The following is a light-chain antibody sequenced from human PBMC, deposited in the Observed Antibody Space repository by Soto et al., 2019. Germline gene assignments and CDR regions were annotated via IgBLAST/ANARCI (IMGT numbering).Light chain of an antibody. Sequence: EIVLTQSPATLSLSPGERATLSCRASQSVGNWLFWYQQKRGQAPRLLIYDASSRAAGVPERFSASGSGTDFTLTISSLEPEDFAVYYCQQRSNWPYTFGQGTKVDIK. CDR1: QSVGNW. J-gene: IGKJ2*01. CDR2: DAS. CDR3: QQRSNWPYT. V-gene: IGKV3-11*01.